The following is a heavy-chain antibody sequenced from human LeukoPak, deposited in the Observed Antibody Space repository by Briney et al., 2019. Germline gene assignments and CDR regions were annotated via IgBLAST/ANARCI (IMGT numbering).Heavy chain of an antibody. J-gene: IGHJ6*02. Sequence: SETLSLTCAVYGGSFSGYYWSWIRQPPGKGLEWIGEINHSGSTNYNPSLKSRVTISVETSKNQFSLKLSSVTAADTAVYYCARVRIAAALDYYYYYGMDVWGQGTTVTVSS. CDR2: INHSGST. D-gene: IGHD6-13*01. V-gene: IGHV4-34*01. CDR1: GGSFSGYY. CDR3: ARVRIAAALDYYYYYGMDV.